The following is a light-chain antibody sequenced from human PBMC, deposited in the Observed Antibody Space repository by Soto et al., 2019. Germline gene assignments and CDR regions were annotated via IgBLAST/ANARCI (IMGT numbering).Light chain of an antibody. Sequence: DIQMTQSPSTLSASVGDRVTITCRASQSVGDSLAWYQQRPGKAPKLLIFDASTLESGVPSRFSGSGSGTEFTFSITSLLPEDFATYYCQQYSTYALTFGGGTRVEIK. V-gene: IGKV1-5*01. J-gene: IGKJ4*01. CDR3: QQYSTYALT. CDR2: DAS. CDR1: QSVGDS.